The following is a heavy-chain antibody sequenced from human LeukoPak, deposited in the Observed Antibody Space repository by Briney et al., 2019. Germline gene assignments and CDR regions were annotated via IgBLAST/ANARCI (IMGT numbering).Heavy chain of an antibody. V-gene: IGHV3-7*03. Sequence: GGSLRLSCAASGFTFTNHWMSWVRQAPEKGLEWVAHIKEDGSEKYYVDSVKGRFTVSRDNVKNSLFLQMNSLRVDDTAVYYCAKSGSSVFWSWGQGTLVTVSS. CDR2: IKEDGSEK. CDR3: AKSGSSVFWS. CDR1: GFTFTNHW. J-gene: IGHJ5*02. D-gene: IGHD3-3*02.